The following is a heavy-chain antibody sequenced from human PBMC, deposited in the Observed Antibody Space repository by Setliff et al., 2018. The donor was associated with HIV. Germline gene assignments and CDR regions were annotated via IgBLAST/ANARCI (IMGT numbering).Heavy chain of an antibody. Sequence: WASVKVSCKASGYTFTSYDINWVRQATGQGLEWMGWVNPNSGNTGYAQKLQGRVTMTRNTSISTAYMELSSLRSEDTAVYYCARGLRDSSGREYFQHWGQGTPVTVSS. CDR1: GYTFTSYD. CDR2: VNPNSGNT. V-gene: IGHV1-8*01. J-gene: IGHJ1*01. CDR3: ARGLRDSSGREYFQH. D-gene: IGHD3-22*01.